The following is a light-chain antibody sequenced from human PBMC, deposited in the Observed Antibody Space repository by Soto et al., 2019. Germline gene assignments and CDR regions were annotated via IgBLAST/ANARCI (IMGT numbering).Light chain of an antibody. CDR1: SSDVGGYNY. V-gene: IGLV2-14*03. CDR2: DVT. J-gene: IGLJ1*01. Sequence: QPVLTQPASVSGSPGQWTTISCTGTSSDVGGYNYVSWYQHHPGKAPKLMIYDVTNRPSGVSNRFSGSKSGNTASLTISGLQTEDEADYYCSSYTSSNSYVFGTGTKVTVL. CDR3: SSYTSSNSYV.